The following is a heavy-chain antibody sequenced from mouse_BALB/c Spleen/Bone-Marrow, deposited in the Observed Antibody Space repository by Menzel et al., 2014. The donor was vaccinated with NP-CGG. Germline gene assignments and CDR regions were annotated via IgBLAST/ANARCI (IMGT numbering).Heavy chain of an antibody. Sequence: VKLVESGPGLVAPSQRLSIPCTVSGFSLTSYGVHWARQPPGKGLEWLGVIWAGGSTNYNSALMSRLSISKDNSKSQVFLKMKSLQTDDTAMYYCARYGYFYAMDYWGQGTSVTVSP. CDR3: ARYGYFYAMDY. CDR1: GFSLTSYG. V-gene: IGHV2-9*02. D-gene: IGHD2-2*01. J-gene: IGHJ4*01. CDR2: IWAGGST.